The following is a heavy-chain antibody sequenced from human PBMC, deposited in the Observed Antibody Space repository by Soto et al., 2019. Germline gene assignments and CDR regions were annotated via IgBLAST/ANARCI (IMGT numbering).Heavy chain of an antibody. D-gene: IGHD2-15*01. Sequence: EVQLVESGGGLVQPGGSLRLSCAASGFTFSNYWMYWVSQAPGKGLEWVSRINSDGSVSTYADSVKGRLTISRDNVKNTLYLQMDSLRAEDTAVYYCARGDCVGGSCYSLAGSFYYYMDAWGKGTTVTV. CDR2: INSDGSVS. J-gene: IGHJ6*03. CDR3: ARGDCVGGSCYSLAGSFYYYMDA. CDR1: GFTFSNYW. V-gene: IGHV3-74*03.